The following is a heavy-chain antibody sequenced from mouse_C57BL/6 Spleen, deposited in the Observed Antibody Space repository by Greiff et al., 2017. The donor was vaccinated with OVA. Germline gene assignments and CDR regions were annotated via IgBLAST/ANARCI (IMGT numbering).Heavy chain of an antibody. Sequence: QVQLQQSGAELVRPGASVTLSCKASGYTFTDYEMHWVKQTPVHGLEWIGAIDPETGGTAYNQKFKGKAILTADKSSSTAYMELRSLTSEDSAVYYCTRLDYDYDEGSWFAYWGQGTLVTVSA. V-gene: IGHV1-15*01. CDR2: IDPETGGT. D-gene: IGHD2-4*01. CDR3: TRLDYDYDEGSWFAY. CDR1: GYTFTDYE. J-gene: IGHJ3*01.